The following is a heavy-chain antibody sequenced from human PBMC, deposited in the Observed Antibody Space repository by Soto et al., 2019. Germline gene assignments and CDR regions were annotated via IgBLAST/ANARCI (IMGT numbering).Heavy chain of an antibody. CDR2: INAGNGNT. D-gene: IGHD3-10*01. V-gene: IGHV1-3*01. Sequence: QVQLVQSGAEVKKPGASVKVSCKASGYTFTSYAMHWVRQAPGQRLEWMGWINAGNGNTKYSQKFQGRVTITRDTSASTAYMELSSLRSEDTAVYYCARGPSGGNYFDYWGQGILVTVSS. J-gene: IGHJ4*02. CDR3: ARGPSGGNYFDY. CDR1: GYTFTSYA.